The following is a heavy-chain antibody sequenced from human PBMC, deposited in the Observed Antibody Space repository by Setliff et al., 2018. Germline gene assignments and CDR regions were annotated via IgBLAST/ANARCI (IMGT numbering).Heavy chain of an antibody. D-gene: IGHD3-22*01. Sequence: ASVKVSCKASGFTLTSYPIHWVRQAPGQRLEWMGWINPDNGNRKYSQRFQGRVTITRDTSASTVFLELSTLRSEDTALYYCARGGGVNDDNSGFYRSFDYWGQGTLVTVSS. V-gene: IGHV1-3*01. CDR2: INPDNGNR. CDR3: ARGGGVNDDNSGFYRSFDY. J-gene: IGHJ4*02. CDR1: GFTLTSYP.